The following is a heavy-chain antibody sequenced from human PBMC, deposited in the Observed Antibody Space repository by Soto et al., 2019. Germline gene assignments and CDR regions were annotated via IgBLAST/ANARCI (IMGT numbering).Heavy chain of an antibody. CDR1: GGSVSSGSYY. D-gene: IGHD5-12*01. Sequence: SETLSLTCTVSGGSVSSGSYYWSWIRQPPGKGLEWIGYIYYSGSTNYNPSLKSRVTTSVDTSKNQFSLKLSSVTAADTAVYYCARGRWLQITFDYWGQGTLVTVSS. CDR3: ARGRWLQITFDY. J-gene: IGHJ4*02. CDR2: IYYSGST. V-gene: IGHV4-61*01.